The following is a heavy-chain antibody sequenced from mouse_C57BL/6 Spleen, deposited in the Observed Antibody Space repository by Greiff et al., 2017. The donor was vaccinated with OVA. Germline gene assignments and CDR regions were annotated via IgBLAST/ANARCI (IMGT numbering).Heavy chain of an antibody. CDR1: GFTFSDYY. D-gene: IGHD2-3*01. J-gene: IGHJ3*01. CDR3: AREGDGYHGGFAY. Sequence: EVKLVESEGGLVQPGSSMKLSCTASGFTFSDYYMAWVRQVPEKGLEWVANINYDGSSTYYLDSLKSRFIISRDNAKNILYLQMSSLKSEDTATYYCAREGDGYHGGFAYWGQGTLVTVSA. CDR2: INYDGSST. V-gene: IGHV5-16*01.